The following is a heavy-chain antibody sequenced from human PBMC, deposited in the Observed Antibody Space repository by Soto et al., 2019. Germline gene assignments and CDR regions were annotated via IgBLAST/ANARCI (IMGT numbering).Heavy chain of an antibody. CDR1: GFIFSNFG. J-gene: IGHJ4*02. V-gene: IGHV3-48*03. D-gene: IGHD2-21*02. Sequence: EVQLVESGGRLVQPGGSLRLSCAASGFIFSNFGLTWVRQAPGKGLEWVSHINAPATSTLYAHSVRGRFAISRDNARNSVYLQMSSLTGEDTAVYYCPRDPEGDLDFDYWGQGTLVTVSS. CDR3: PRDPEGDLDFDY. CDR2: INAPATST.